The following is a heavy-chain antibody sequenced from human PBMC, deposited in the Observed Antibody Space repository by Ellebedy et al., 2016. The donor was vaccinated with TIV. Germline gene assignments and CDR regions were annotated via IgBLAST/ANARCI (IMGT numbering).Heavy chain of an antibody. Sequence: MPSETLSLTCTVSGYSISSGYYWGWIRPPPGKGLDWIGSIYHSGSTYYNPSLKSRVTISVDTSKNQFFLKLSFVTAADTAVYYCARDRGAASFDPWGQGTLVTVSS. CDR2: IYHSGST. CDR1: GYSISSGYY. CDR3: ARDRGAASFDP. J-gene: IGHJ5*02. D-gene: IGHD6-25*01. V-gene: IGHV4-38-2*02.